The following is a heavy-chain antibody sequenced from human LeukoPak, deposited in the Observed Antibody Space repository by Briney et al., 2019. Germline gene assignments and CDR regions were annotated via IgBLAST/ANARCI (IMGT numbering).Heavy chain of an antibody. J-gene: IGHJ6*03. V-gene: IGHV4-31*03. Sequence: SETLSLTCTVSGGSISGGYYYWSWIRQLPGKGLEWIAYMYYSGNTHYNPSLKSRVTLSVDTSKNQFTLKLSSVTAADTAVYYRSRSPPGYMDVWGKGTTVTVSS. D-gene: IGHD3-10*01. CDR1: GGSISGGYYY. CDR2: MYYSGNT. CDR3: SRSPPGYMDV.